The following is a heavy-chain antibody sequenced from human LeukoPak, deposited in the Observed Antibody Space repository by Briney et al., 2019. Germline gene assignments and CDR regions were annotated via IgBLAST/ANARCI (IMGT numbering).Heavy chain of an antibody. Sequence: PSETLSLTCAASGGSISSGGYSWGWIRQPPGKGLEWIGYIYYSGSTYYNPSLKSRVTISVDTSKNQFSLKLSSVTAADTAVYYCARGYSGYDFLAAFDYWGQGTLVTVSS. V-gene: IGHV4-30-4*07. CDR1: GGSISSGGYS. CDR2: IYYSGST. J-gene: IGHJ4*02. CDR3: ARGYSGYDFLAAFDY. D-gene: IGHD5-12*01.